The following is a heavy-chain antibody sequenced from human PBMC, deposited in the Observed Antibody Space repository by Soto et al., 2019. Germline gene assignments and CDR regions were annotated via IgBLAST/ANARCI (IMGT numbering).Heavy chain of an antibody. CDR3: ARHRRRGDSGCYYPDYLDY. CDR1: CGSISSGDYS. J-gene: IGHJ4*02. V-gene: IGHV4-30-2*01. CDR2: IYHSGST. Sequence: QLQLQESGSGLVKPSQTLSLTCAVSCGSISSGDYSWSWIRQTPGKGLEWIGYIYHSGSTYYNPSPQSRVTMSVDMSKNQFSLNVSSVAAADTALYFCARHRRRGDSGCYYPDYLDYWGQGTLVTVSS. D-gene: IGHD3-22*01.